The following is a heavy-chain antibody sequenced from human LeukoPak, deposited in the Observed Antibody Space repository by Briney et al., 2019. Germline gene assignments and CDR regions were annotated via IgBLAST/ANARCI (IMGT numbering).Heavy chain of an antibody. CDR3: ARDAGWGYYDL. V-gene: IGHV3-7*01. D-gene: IGHD1-26*01. CDR1: GFTFSISW. CDR2: IDKHGSGK. J-gene: IGHJ4*02. Sequence: GSLRLSCVASGFTFSISWVTWVRQDPGKGLEWVANIDKHGSGKYYVDSVKGRFAIARDYASNSVFLQMNSLRAEDTSVYYCARDAGWGYYDLWGQGTPVTVSS.